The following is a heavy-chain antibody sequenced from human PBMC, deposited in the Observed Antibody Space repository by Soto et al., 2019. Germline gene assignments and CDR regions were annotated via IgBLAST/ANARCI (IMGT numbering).Heavy chain of an antibody. Sequence: QVQLVQSGAEVKKPGSSVKVSCKASGGTFSSYAISWVRQAPGQGLEWMGGIIPIFGTANYAQKFQGRVTITADESTSTAYMELSSLSSEDTAVYYCASTVYSSTYYYYGMDVWGQGTTVTVSS. V-gene: IGHV1-69*12. CDR3: ASTVYSSTYYYYGMDV. CDR2: IIPIFGTA. J-gene: IGHJ6*02. CDR1: GGTFSSYA. D-gene: IGHD4-4*01.